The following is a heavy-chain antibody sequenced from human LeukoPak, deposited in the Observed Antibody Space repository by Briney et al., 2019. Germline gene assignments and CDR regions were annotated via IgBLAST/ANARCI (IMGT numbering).Heavy chain of an antibody. Sequence: SETLSLTCTVSGGSISSYYWSWIRQPPGKGLEWIGYIYYSGSTNYNPSPKSRVSISVDTSKNQFSLKLSSVTAADTAVYYCARSSGWCIDYWGQGTLVTVSS. J-gene: IGHJ4*02. CDR3: ARSSGWCIDY. CDR1: GGSISSYY. D-gene: IGHD6-19*01. V-gene: IGHV4-59*01. CDR2: IYYSGST.